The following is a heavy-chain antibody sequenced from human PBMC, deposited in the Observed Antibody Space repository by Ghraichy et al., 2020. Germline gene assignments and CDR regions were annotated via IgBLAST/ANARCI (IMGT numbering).Heavy chain of an antibody. D-gene: IGHD3-3*01. Sequence: SETLSLTCTVSGGSISSSSYYWGWIRRPPGKGLEWIGSIYYSGSTYYNPSLKSRVTISVDTSKNQFSLKLSSVTAADTAVYYCARAKYYDFWSGYYWFDFWGQGTLVTVSS. CDR3: ARAKYYDFWSGYYWFDF. CDR1: GGSISSSSYY. J-gene: IGHJ5*01. CDR2: IYYSGST. V-gene: IGHV4-39*07.